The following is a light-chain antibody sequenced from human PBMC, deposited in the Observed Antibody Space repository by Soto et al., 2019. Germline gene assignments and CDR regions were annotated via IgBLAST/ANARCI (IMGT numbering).Light chain of an antibody. V-gene: IGKV3-20*01. CDR1: QSVSSNN. CDR2: GAS. CDR3: QHYGRSPFT. Sequence: EIVLTQSPGTLSLSPGERATLSCRASQSVSSNNLAWYQQRPGQAPRVVIYGASTRATGIPEMFSGSGSGTDFTLTISRLETEDFAVYYCQHYGRSPFTFGPGTKVDIK. J-gene: IGKJ3*01.